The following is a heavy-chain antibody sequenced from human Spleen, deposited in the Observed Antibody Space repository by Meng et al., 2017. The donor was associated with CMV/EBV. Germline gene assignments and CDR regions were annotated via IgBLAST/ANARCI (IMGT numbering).Heavy chain of an antibody. V-gene: IGHV1-2*02. Sequence: ASVKVSCKASGYTFTGYYMHWARQAPGQGLEWMGWINPNSGGTNYAQKFQGRVTMTRDTSISTAYMELSRLRSDDTAVYYCARDLMGGYYDSSGTDYWGQGTLVTVSS. D-gene: IGHD3-22*01. CDR3: ARDLMGGYYDSSGTDY. CDR1: GYTFTGYY. CDR2: INPNSGGT. J-gene: IGHJ4*02.